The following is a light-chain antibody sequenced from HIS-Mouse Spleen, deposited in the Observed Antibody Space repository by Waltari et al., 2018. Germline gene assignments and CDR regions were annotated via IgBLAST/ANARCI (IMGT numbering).Light chain of an antibody. CDR2: EDS. Sequence: SYELTQPPSVSVSPGQTARITCSGDALPKKYTYWDQQKSGQAPVLFLYEDSKRPSGIPERCYGSSSGTMATLTIRGAQVEDEADYYCYSTDSSGNHRVFGGGTKLTVL. V-gene: IGLV3-10*01. CDR3: YSTDSSGNHRV. CDR1: ALPKKY. J-gene: IGLJ2*01.